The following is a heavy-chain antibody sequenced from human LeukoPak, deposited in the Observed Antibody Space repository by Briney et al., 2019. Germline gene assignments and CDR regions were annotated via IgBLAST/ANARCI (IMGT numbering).Heavy chain of an antibody. Sequence: SETLSLTCTVSGGSISSGTYYWGWIQQPPGKGPEWIGSIYYSGRTYLNPSLKSRVTTSVDTSKNQLSLKLSSVTAADTAVYYCARNMGKDIYGYYFYYYMDVWGKGTTVTVSS. CDR2: IYYSGRT. CDR1: GGSISSGTYY. D-gene: IGHD5-18*01. CDR3: ARNMGKDIYGYYFYYYMDV. V-gene: IGHV4-39*07. J-gene: IGHJ6*03.